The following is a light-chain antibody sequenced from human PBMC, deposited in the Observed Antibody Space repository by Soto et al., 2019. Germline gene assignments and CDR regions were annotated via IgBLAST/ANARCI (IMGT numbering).Light chain of an antibody. Sequence: QSALTQPPSASGSPGQSVTISCTGTSSDVGGYNYVSWYQQHPDKAPKVMIYEVTKRPSGVPDRFSGSKSGNTASLTVSGLQAEDEADYYCSSYVGSNNFYVFGTGTELTVL. J-gene: IGLJ1*01. CDR3: SSYVGSNNFYV. V-gene: IGLV2-8*01. CDR1: SSDVGGYNY. CDR2: EVT.